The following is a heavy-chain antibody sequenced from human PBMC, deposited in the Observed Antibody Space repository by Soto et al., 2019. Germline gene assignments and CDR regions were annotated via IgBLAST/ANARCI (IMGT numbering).Heavy chain of an antibody. J-gene: IGHJ6*02. Sequence: PGGSLRLSCAASGFTFSSYGMHWVRQAPGKGLEWVAVISYDGSNKYYADSVKGRFTISRDNSKNTLYLQMNSLRAEDTAVYYCAKDRAPPDYYYDSSGYPFDYYYYGMDVWGQGTTVTVS. CDR2: ISYDGSNK. D-gene: IGHD3-22*01. CDR1: GFTFSSYG. V-gene: IGHV3-30*18. CDR3: AKDRAPPDYYYDSSGYPFDYYYYGMDV.